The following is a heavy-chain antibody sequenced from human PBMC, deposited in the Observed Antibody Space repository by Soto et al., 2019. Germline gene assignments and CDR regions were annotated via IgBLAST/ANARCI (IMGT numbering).Heavy chain of an antibody. CDR1: GFTVSSNY. Sequence: GGSLRLSCAASGFTVSSNYMSWVRQAPGKGLEWVSVIYSGGSTYYADSVKGRFTISRDNYKNTLYLQMNSLRAEDTAVYYCAREVAAAGRYYYYGMDVWGQGTTVTVSS. V-gene: IGHV3-53*01. CDR3: AREVAAAGRYYYYGMDV. D-gene: IGHD6-13*01. J-gene: IGHJ6*02. CDR2: IYSGGST.